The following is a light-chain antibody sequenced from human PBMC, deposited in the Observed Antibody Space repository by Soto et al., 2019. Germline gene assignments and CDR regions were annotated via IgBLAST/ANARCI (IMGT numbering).Light chain of an antibody. J-gene: IGKJ1*01. CDR2: DVS. Sequence: DIRMTESPSTLSAPVGDRVTIPCRASQSVGTWLAWYQQKPGKAPKLLIIDVSTLQSGVPSRFSGSGSGTEFTLTSRSLQPDDFPTYKCDPYGRYSPLGQGTKVDI. CDR3: DPYGRYSP. CDR1: QSVGTW. V-gene: IGKV1-5*01.